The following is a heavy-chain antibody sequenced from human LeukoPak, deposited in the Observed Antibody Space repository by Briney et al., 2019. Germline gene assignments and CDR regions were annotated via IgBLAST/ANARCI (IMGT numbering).Heavy chain of an antibody. J-gene: IGHJ3*02. CDR2: ISGSGGST. D-gene: IGHD6-19*01. CDR1: GFTFSNYW. V-gene: IGHV3-23*01. Sequence: GGSLRLSCAASGFTFSNYWMSWVRQAPGKGLEWVSAISGSGGSTYYADSVKGRFTISRDNSKNTLYLQMNSLRAEDTAVYYCAKDSKQWLVPNDAFDIWGQGTMVTVSS. CDR3: AKDSKQWLVPNDAFDI.